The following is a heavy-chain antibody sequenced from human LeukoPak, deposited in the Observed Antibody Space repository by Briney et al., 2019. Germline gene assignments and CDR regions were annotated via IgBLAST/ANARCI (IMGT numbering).Heavy chain of an antibody. V-gene: IGHV4-59*08. CDR1: GGSISAYY. CDR2: IYYSGST. Sequence: SSETLSLTCTVSGGSISAYYWSWIRQPPGKGLEWIGYIYYSGSTNYNPSLKSRVTISVDTSKNQLSLKLSSVTAADTAMYYCARRCSSTSCRPYYFYYYGMDVWGQGTTVTVSS. D-gene: IGHD2-2*01. J-gene: IGHJ6*02. CDR3: ARRCSSTSCRPYYFYYYGMDV.